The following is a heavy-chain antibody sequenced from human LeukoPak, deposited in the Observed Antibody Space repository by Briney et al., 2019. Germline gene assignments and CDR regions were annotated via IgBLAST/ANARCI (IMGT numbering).Heavy chain of an antibody. CDR1: GYTFTSYG. J-gene: IGHJ6*03. D-gene: IGHD2-2*01. CDR3: ARDQGDCSSTSCPGGYYYYYYMDV. V-gene: IGHV1-2*02. CDR2: INPNSGGT. Sequence: GASVKVSCKASGYTFTSYGISWVRQAPGQGLEWMGWINPNSGGTNYAQKFQGRVTMTRDTSISTAYMELSRLRSDDTAVYYCARDQGDCSSTSCPGGYYYYYYMDVWGKGTTVTVSS.